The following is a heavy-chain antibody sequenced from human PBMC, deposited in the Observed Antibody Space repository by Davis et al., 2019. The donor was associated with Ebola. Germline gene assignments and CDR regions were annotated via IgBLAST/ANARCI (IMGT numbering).Heavy chain of an antibody. D-gene: IGHD6-19*01. CDR2: LGLSADT. CDR3: AKDTSNVWFDV. J-gene: IGHJ3*01. CDR1: GFTFSRYW. V-gene: IGHV3-23*01. Sequence: GGSLRLSCVASGFTFSRYWMTWVRRAPGKGLEWVSTLGLSADTYYADSVKGRFTISRDNSKNTLHLQMNSLRVEDTAIYYCAKDTSNVWFDVWGQGTMVTVSS.